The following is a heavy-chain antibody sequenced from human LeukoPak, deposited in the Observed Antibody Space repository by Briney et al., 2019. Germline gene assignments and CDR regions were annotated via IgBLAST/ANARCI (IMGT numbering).Heavy chain of an antibody. CDR1: GGTFSSYA. J-gene: IGHJ4*02. CDR2: IIPIFGTA. V-gene: IGHV1-69*13. Sequence: GASVKVSCKASGGTFSSYAISWVRQAPGQGLEWMGGIIPIFGTANYAQKFQGRVTITADESTSTVYMELSSLRSEDTAVYYCARDRWGGIAAPPSYYFDYWGQGTLVTVSS. D-gene: IGHD6-6*01. CDR3: ARDRWGGIAAPPSYYFDY.